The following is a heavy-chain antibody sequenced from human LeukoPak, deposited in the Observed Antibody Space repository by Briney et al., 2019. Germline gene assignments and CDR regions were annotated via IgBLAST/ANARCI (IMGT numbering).Heavy chain of an antibody. CDR2: ISYDGSTI. Sequence: GRSLRLSCAASGFTFRSHAMHWVRQAPGKGLEWVAFISYDGSTIYYADSVKGRFTISRDNSKNTLYLQMNSLRAEDTAVYYCAKGSTVVPPEYFDYWGQGTLVTVSS. D-gene: IGHD4-23*01. CDR1: GFTFRSHA. CDR3: AKGSTVVPPEYFDY. J-gene: IGHJ4*02. V-gene: IGHV3-30-3*01.